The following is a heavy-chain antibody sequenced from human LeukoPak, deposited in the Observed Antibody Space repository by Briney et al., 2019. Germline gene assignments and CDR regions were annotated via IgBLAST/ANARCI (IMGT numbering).Heavy chain of an antibody. D-gene: IGHD4-23*01. CDR1: GASTRHN. CDR2: IYYSGYT. V-gene: IGHV4-59*11. Sequence: PSETLSPTCTISGASTRHNWSWIRQPPGKGLEWIGDIYYSGYTKYSPTLNSRVTISVDESKNQFSLKMASVTAADTAVYYCASLDGGYSEAVGHWGQGTLVTVSS. CDR3: ASLDGGYSEAVGH. J-gene: IGHJ4*02.